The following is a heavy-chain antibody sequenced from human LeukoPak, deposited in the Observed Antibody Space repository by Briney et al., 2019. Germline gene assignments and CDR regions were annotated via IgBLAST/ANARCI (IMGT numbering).Heavy chain of an antibody. V-gene: IGHV3-23*01. Sequence: PGGSLRLSCAASGFTFSSYAMSWVRQAPGQGLEWVSSITGTTRTTYYTDSVKGRFIISRDNSKNTLYLQMNSLRAEDTAVYYCAKDQLNRFCSGGTCSVTHDYWGQGTLVTVSS. CDR3: AKDQLNRFCSGGTCSVTHDY. J-gene: IGHJ4*02. CDR1: GFTFSSYA. D-gene: IGHD2-15*01. CDR2: ITGTTRTT.